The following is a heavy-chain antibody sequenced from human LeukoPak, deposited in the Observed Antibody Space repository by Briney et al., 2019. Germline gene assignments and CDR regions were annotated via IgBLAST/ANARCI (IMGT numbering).Heavy chain of an antibody. V-gene: IGHV3-30-3*01. CDR1: GFTFSSYS. J-gene: IGHJ4*02. CDR3: ARDGYNFAFDY. CDR2: ISYDGSNK. D-gene: IGHD5-24*01. Sequence: GGSVRVSCAASGFTFSSYSMQWVRQAPGKGLEWVAVISYDGSNKYYADSVKGRFTVSRDNSKNTLYLQINSLRAEDTAMFHCARDGYNFAFDYWGQGTPVTVSS.